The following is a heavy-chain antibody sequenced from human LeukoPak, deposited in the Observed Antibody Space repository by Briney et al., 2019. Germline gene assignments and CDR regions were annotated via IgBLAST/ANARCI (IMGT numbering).Heavy chain of an antibody. V-gene: IGHV1-69*06. CDR3: ARDRHKYNYDSGGYPPY. Sequence: SVKVSCKASGGTFNSYAISWVRQAPGQGLEWMGGIIPMSDTANYPQKFRGRLTITADIPTSTVYMELSSLRSEDTAVYYCARDRHKYNYDSGGYPPYWGQGTLVTVSS. CDR1: GGTFNSYA. J-gene: IGHJ4*02. CDR2: IIPMSDTA. D-gene: IGHD3-22*01.